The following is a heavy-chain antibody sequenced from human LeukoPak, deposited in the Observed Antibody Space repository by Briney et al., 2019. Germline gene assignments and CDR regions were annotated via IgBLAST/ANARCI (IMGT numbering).Heavy chain of an antibody. CDR3: ATIAVAGTKQFDY. V-gene: IGHV1-46*01. CDR2: INPSGGST. D-gene: IGHD6-19*01. Sequence: ASVKVSCKASGYTFTSYYMHWVRQAPGQGLEWMGIINPSGGSTSYAQKFQGRVTMTRDTSTSTVYMELGSLRSEDTAVYYCATIAVAGTKQFDYWGQGTLVTVSS. CDR1: GYTFTSYY. J-gene: IGHJ4*02.